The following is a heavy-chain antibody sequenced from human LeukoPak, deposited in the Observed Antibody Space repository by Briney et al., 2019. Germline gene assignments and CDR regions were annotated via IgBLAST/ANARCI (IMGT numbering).Heavy chain of an antibody. CDR3: AKDWGEPHCSGGSCYYFDY. CDR2: IKSKTDGGTT. Sequence: GGSLRLSCAASGFTFSNAWMSWVRQAPGKGLEWVGRIKSKTDGGTTDYAAPVKGRFTISRNDSKNTLYLQMNSLRAEDTAVYYCAKDWGEPHCSGGSCYYFDYWGQGTLVTVSS. V-gene: IGHV3-15*01. D-gene: IGHD2-15*01. J-gene: IGHJ4*02. CDR1: GFTFSNAW.